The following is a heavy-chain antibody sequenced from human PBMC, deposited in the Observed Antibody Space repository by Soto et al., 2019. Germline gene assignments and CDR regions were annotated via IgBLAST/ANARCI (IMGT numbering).Heavy chain of an antibody. CDR1: GYTFTVYY. D-gene: IGHD3-10*01. V-gene: IGHV1-2*04. CDR2: INPNSGGT. Sequence: ASVKVSCKASGYTFTVYYMHCVLQAPVQWLEWMGWINPNSGGTNYAQKFQGWVTMTRDTSISTAYMELSRLRSDDTAVYYCAREASTGGMDVWGQGTTVTVSS. J-gene: IGHJ6*02. CDR3: AREASTGGMDV.